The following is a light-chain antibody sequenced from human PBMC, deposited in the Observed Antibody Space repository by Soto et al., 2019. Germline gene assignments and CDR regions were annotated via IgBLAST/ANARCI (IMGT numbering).Light chain of an antibody. CDR3: QHYRSAPFT. CDR1: QSISSDH. V-gene: IGKV3-20*01. J-gene: IGKJ3*01. Sequence: EIVLTQSPGILSLSPGERATLACRASQSISSDHLAWYQQRPGQSPRLLIYGASSRTTGVPDRFSGSGSGKEFTLTISRLETEDFAVYYCQHYRSAPFTFGLGTKVDI. CDR2: GAS.